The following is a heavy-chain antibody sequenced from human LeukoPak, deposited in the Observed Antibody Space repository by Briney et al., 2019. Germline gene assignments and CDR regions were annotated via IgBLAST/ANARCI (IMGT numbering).Heavy chain of an antibody. CDR1: GGSISSGSYY. V-gene: IGHV4-61*02. Sequence: SQTLSLTCTVSGGSISSGSYYWSWIRQPAGKGLEWIGRIYTSGSTNYNPSLKSRVTISVDTSKNQFSLKLSSVTAADTAVYYCARAESRRYCYGMDVWGQGTTVTVSS. J-gene: IGHJ6*02. CDR3: ARAESRRYCYGMDV. CDR2: IYTSGST.